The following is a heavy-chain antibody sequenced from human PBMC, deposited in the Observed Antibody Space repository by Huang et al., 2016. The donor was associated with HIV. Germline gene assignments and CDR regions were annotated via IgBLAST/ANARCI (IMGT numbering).Heavy chain of an antibody. Sequence: QVQLVESGGGVVQPGRSLRLSCAASGFTFSNFGLHWVRQAPGKGVEWMAFISYEGSNKYYADSVKGRFTISRDNSKNTLHLQMNSLRAEDTAVYYCAKEFDILTGYYPSGSDYWGQGTLVTVSS. CDR1: GFTFSNFG. V-gene: IGHV3-30*18. D-gene: IGHD3-9*01. CDR2: ISYEGSNK. J-gene: IGHJ4*02. CDR3: AKEFDILTGYYPSGSDY.